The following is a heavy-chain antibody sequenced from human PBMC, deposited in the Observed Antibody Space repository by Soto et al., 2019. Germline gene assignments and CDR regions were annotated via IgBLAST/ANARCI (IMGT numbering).Heavy chain of an antibody. J-gene: IGHJ4*02. CDR2: INAGNGNT. CDR1: GYTFTSYA. D-gene: IGHD6-13*01. CDR3: ARDPMWAAAGTLGY. Sequence: QVQLVQSGAEVKKPGASVKVSCKASGYTFTSYAMHWVRQAPGQRLEWMGWINAGNGNTKYSQKFQGRVTITRDTSASTAYMELSSLRSEGTALYYCARDPMWAAAGTLGYWGQGTLVPVSS. V-gene: IGHV1-3*01.